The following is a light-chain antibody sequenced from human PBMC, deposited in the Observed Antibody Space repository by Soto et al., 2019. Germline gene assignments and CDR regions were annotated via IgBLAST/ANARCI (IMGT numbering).Light chain of an antibody. Sequence: DIQMTQSPSSVSASVGDRVTITCRASQGISNWLAWYQQKPGKAPSLLIHAASSLQSGVPSRFSGSGYGTDFTLTISRLEPEDFAVYFCQQYGYSQWTFGQGTKVEIK. CDR1: QGISNW. J-gene: IGKJ1*01. CDR2: AAS. CDR3: QQYGYSQWT. V-gene: IGKV1-12*01.